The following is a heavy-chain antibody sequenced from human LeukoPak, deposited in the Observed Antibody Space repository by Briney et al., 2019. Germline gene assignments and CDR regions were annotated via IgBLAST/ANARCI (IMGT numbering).Heavy chain of an antibody. CDR1: NGFDSYY. V-gene: IGHV4-34*01. CDR3: GVYGGDWRFDF. CDR2: ITYRGSG. D-gene: IGHD2-21*02. J-gene: IGHJ4*02. Sequence: SETPSLTCAVYNGFDSYYMTIVRQPPGKGLEWVGEITYRGSGNYNPSLKGRATISINVSQRQFSLSLRSVTAADTATYYCGVYGGDWRFDFWGQGTPITVSS.